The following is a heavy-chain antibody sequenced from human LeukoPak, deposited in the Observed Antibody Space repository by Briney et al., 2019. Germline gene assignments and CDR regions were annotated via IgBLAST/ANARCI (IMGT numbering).Heavy chain of an antibody. CDR2: IYTSGST. D-gene: IGHD1-26*01. J-gene: IGHJ4*02. V-gene: IGHV4-61*02. CDR1: GGSISSGSYY. Sequence: SETLSLTCTVSGGSISSGSYYWSWIRQPAGKGLEWIGRIYTSGSTNYNPFLKSRVTISVDTSKNQFSLKLSSVTAADTAVYYCARASSGSYSRYFDYWGQGTLVTVSS. CDR3: ARASSGSYSRYFDY.